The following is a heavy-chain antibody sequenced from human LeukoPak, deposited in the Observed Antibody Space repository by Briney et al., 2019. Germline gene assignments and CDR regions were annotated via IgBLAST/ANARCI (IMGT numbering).Heavy chain of an antibody. CDR3: AKDWGSGGWYNYFDP. CDR1: GFTVSSNY. Sequence: GGSLRLSCAASGFTVSSNYMSWVRQAPGKGPEWVAMIAYHGNTEYYGDSVKGRSTISRDNSKNTLYLQMDSLRAEDTAVYHCAKDWGSGGWYNYFDPWGQGTLVTVSS. V-gene: IGHV3-30*18. D-gene: IGHD6-19*01. CDR2: IAYHGNTE. J-gene: IGHJ5*02.